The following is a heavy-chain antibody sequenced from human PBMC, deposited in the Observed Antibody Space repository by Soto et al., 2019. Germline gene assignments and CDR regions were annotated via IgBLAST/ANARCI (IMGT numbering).Heavy chain of an antibody. CDR3: ARGLPDWFDP. V-gene: IGHV3-74*01. CDR2: INSDGSST. D-gene: IGHD5-12*01. J-gene: IGHJ5*02. CDR1: GFTFSSYW. Sequence: EVQLVESGGGLVQPGGSLRLSCAASGFTFSSYWMHWVRQAPGKGLVWVSRINSDGSSTSYADSVKGRFTISRDNAKNTLYLKMNSRRGEGTAVYSCARGLPDWFDPWGPGTLVTVSS.